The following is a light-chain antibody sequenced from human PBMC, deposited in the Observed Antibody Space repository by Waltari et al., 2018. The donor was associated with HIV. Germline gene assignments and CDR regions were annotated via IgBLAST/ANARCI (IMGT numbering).Light chain of an antibody. CDR3: QVWDSTIDHFV. V-gene: IGLV3-21*04. Sequence: SSVLTQPPSVSVAPGKTARITCGVNNIGSKTVHWYQQKPGQAPVLVIYDDSDRRSGIPERFSGSNSGNTATLTISRVEAGDEADYYCQVWDSTIDHFVFGTGARVTVL. CDR2: DDS. CDR1: NIGSKT. J-gene: IGLJ1*01.